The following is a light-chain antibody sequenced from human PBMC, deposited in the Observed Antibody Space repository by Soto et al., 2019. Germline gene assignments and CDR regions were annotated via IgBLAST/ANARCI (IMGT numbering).Light chain of an antibody. CDR3: QQYHNWPPQYT. V-gene: IGKV3-15*01. Sequence: EIVMTQSPASLSVSPGDGATLSCRASQTVASNLAWYQQKPGQGPRLLIHGASTRAAGVPARFSGSGSETDFTLTISSLQSEDFAVYYCQQYHNWPPQYTFGQGTKLQIK. CDR1: QTVASN. J-gene: IGKJ2*01. CDR2: GAS.